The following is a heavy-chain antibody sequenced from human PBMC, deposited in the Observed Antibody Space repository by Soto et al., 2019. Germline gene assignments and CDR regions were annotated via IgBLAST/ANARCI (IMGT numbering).Heavy chain of an antibody. J-gene: IGHJ5*02. Sequence: VQLVESGGGLVKPGGSLRLSCAASGFTFSSYGMHWVRQAPGKGLEWVAVIWYDGSNKYYADSVKGRFTISRDNSKNTLYLQMNSLRAEDTAVYYCARDARVISSWYGFDPWGQGTLVTVSS. CDR3: ARDARVISSWYGFDP. D-gene: IGHD6-13*01. CDR2: IWYDGSNK. CDR1: GFTFSSYG. V-gene: IGHV3-33*08.